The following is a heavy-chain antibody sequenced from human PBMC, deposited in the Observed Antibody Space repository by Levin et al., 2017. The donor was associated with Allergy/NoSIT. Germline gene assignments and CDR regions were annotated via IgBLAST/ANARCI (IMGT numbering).Heavy chain of an antibody. V-gene: IGHV3-23*01. J-gene: IGHJ3*02. CDR2: ISGSGGST. CDR1: GFTFSSYA. Sequence: GESLKISCAASGFTFSSYAMSWVRQAPGKGLEWVSAISGSGGSTYYADSVKGRFTISRDNSKNTLYLQMNSLRAEDTAVYYCAKGLVSGWFWNPSFDIWGQGTMVTVSS. CDR3: AKGLVSGWFWNPSFDI. D-gene: IGHD6-19*01.